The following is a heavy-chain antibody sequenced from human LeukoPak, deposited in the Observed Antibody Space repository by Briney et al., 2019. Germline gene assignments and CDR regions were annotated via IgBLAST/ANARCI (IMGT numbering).Heavy chain of an antibody. CDR2: INHSGST. Sequence: SETQSLTCAVYGGSFSGYYWSWIRQPPGKGLEWIGEINHSGSTNYNPSLKSRVTISVDTSKNQFSLKLSSVTAADTAVYYCARRGRYCSSTSCPTPRGYFQHWGQGTLVTVSS. D-gene: IGHD2-2*01. CDR1: GGSFSGYY. J-gene: IGHJ1*01. CDR3: ARRGRYCSSTSCPTPRGYFQH. V-gene: IGHV4-34*01.